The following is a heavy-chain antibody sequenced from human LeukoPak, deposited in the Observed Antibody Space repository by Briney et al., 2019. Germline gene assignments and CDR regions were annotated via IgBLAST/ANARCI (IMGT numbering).Heavy chain of an antibody. CDR1: GYRFTTYC. CDR3: AKGSSSSLEYFDY. V-gene: IGHV5-51*01. D-gene: IGHD6-6*01. J-gene: IGHJ4*02. CDR2: IYSCGSET. Sequence: GEALKTSWNGSGYRFTTYCNGRGRQMSGKGVGLMAIIYSCGSETIYSPFFEGQVHVSDGKSVSTAFLQRSSLKAADTAMYYCAKGSSSSLEYFDYWGQGTLVTVSS.